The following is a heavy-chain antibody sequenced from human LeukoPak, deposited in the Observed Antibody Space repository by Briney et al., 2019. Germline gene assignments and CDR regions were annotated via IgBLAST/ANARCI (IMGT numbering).Heavy chain of an antibody. CDR2: ISGSGGTT. V-gene: IGHV3-23*01. Sequence: GGSLRLSCAAPGFTFSNYAMSWVRQAPGKGLEWVSGISGSGGTTYYADSVKGRFTISRDNSKNTLYLQMNSLRAEDTAVYYCAGRAYYHGGGYYWYYFDYWGQGTLVTVSS. J-gene: IGHJ4*02. CDR1: GFTFSNYA. D-gene: IGHD3-22*01. CDR3: AGRAYYHGGGYYWYYFDY.